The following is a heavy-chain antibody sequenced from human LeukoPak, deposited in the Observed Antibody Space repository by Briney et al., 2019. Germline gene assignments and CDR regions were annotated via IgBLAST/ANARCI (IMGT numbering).Heavy chain of an antibody. J-gene: IGHJ5*02. CDR2: ISGSGGST. D-gene: IGHD3-16*01. CDR1: GFTFSSYA. CDR3: VRDLWARGETTAIGPFDP. V-gene: IGHV3-23*01. Sequence: GGSLRLSCAASGFTFSSYAMSWVRQAPGKGLEWVSAISGSGGSTYYADSVKGRFTISRDNSKNTLYLQMNSLRAEDTAVYYCVRDLWARGETTAIGPFDPWGQGTLVIVSS.